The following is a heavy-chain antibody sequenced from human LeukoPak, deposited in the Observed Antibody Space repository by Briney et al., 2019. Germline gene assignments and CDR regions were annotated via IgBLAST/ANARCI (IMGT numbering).Heavy chain of an antibody. Sequence: GGSLRLSCAASGFSFSDYYMSWIRPAPGRGLEWVSYISSSGSTIYYADSVKGRFTISRDNAKNTLYLQMNSLRAEDTAVYYCARLRGGTYFDYWGQGTLVTVSS. CDR3: ARLRGGTYFDY. J-gene: IGHJ4*02. CDR1: GFSFSDYY. D-gene: IGHD2-15*01. CDR2: ISSSGSTI. V-gene: IGHV3-11*01.